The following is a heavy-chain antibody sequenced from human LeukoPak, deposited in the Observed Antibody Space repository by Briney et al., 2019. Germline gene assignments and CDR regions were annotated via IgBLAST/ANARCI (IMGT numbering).Heavy chain of an antibody. V-gene: IGHV3-11*06. CDR2: ISSSSTYI. J-gene: IGHJ6*02. Sequence: GGSLRLSCAASGFTFSDYYMSWVRQAPGKGLEWVSAISSSSTYIYYADSVKGRFTISRDNAENSLYLQMNGLRVEDTAVYYCARDLSVARNYGMDVWGQGTTVTVSS. CDR3: ARDLSVARNYGMDV. D-gene: IGHD6-19*01. CDR1: GFTFSDYY.